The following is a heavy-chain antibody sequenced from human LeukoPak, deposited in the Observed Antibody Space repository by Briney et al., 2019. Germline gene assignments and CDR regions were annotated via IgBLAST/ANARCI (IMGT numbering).Heavy chain of an antibody. CDR3: ARELRELHYYYYGMDV. CDR1: GGSISSYH. D-gene: IGHD1-7*01. Sequence: PSETLSLTCTVSGGSISSYHWSWIRQPPGKGLEWIGYIYYSGSTNYNPSLKSRVTISVDTSKNQFSLKLSSVTAADTAVYYCARELRELHYYYYGMDVWGQGTTVTVSS. J-gene: IGHJ6*02. V-gene: IGHV4-59*01. CDR2: IYYSGST.